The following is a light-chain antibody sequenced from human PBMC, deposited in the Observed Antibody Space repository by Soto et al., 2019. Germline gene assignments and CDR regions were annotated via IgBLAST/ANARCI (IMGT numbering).Light chain of an antibody. CDR2: GAS. V-gene: IGKV3-20*01. Sequence: EIVLTQSPGTLSLSPGERANLSCRASQSVSTNFLDWYQQKPGQAPRLLISGASNRATGIPDRFSGSGSGTDFSLTIDRLEPEDLAVYFCQQYGSSPPTLGGGTKVAIK. CDR3: QQYGSSPPT. CDR1: QSVSTNF. J-gene: IGKJ4*01.